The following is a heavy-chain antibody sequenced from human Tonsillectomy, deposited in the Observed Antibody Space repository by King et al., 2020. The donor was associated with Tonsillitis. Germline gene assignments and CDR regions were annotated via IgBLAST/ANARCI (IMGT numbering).Heavy chain of an antibody. Sequence: LQLQESGPGLVKPSETLSLTCSVSGGSISGSYWSWIRQPPGKGLEWIWDIYHSGSTKYNPSLKSRVTISVDTSKNQFSLKLSSVTAADTAVYYCARAYGINDYWGQGTLVTVSS. J-gene: IGHJ4*02. V-gene: IGHV4-59*01. CDR1: GGSISGSY. CDR2: IYHSGST. CDR3: ARAYGINDY. D-gene: IGHD4-17*01.